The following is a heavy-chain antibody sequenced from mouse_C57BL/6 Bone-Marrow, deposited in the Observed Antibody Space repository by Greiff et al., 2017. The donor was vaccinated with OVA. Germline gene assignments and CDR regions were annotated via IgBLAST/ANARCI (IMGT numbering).Heavy chain of an antibody. J-gene: IGHJ3*01. D-gene: IGHD2-1*01. CDR2: IDPSDSYT. CDR3: AREDGNWFAY. Sequence: QVQLQQPGAELVKPGASVKLSCKASGYTFTSYWMQWVKQRPGQGLEWIGEIDPSDSYTNYNQKFKGKATLTVDTSSSTAYMQLSSLTSGDSAVYYCAREDGNWFAYWGQGTLVTVSA. V-gene: IGHV1-50*01. CDR1: GYTFTSYW.